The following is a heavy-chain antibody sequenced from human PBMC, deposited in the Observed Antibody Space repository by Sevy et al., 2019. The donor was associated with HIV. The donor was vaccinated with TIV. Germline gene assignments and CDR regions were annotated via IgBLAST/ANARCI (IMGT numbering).Heavy chain of an antibody. J-gene: IGHJ3*02. CDR3: ARTSRGYSSGWFRDAFDI. Sequence: GESLKISCKGSGYSFTSYWIGWVRQMPGKGLEWMGITYPGDSDTRYSPSFQGQVTISADKSISTAYLQWSSLKASDTAMYYCARTSRGYSSGWFRDAFDIWGQGTMVTVSS. V-gene: IGHV5-51*01. CDR1: GYSFTSYW. CDR2: TYPGDSDT. D-gene: IGHD6-19*01.